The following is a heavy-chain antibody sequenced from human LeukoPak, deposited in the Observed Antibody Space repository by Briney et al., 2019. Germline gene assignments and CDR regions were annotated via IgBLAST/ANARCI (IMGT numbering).Heavy chain of an antibody. CDR1: GGTFSSYA. Sequence: SVKASCNSSGGTFSSYAISWVRQAPGQGLEWMGGIIPIFGTANYAQKFQGRVTITADESTSTAYMQLSSLRSDDTAVYYCARSADIFTGYYVIWGQGTLVTVSS. CDR2: IIPIFGTA. J-gene: IGHJ4*02. D-gene: IGHD3-9*01. V-gene: IGHV1-69*13. CDR3: ARSADIFTGYYVI.